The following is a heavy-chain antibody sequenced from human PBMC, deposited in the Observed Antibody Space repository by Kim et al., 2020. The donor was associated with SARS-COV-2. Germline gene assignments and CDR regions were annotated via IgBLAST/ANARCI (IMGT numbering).Heavy chain of an antibody. CDR1: GFTFRSYA. D-gene: IGHD3-22*01. CDR2: ISGSGGST. Sequence: GGSMRLSCAASGFTFRSYAMSWVRQAPGKGLEWVSHISGSGGSTYYADSVKGRFTISRDNSKNTLYLQMNSLRAEDTAVYHCAKRILLRYDSSGSGEDAFDIWGQGTMVTVSS. J-gene: IGHJ3*02. V-gene: IGHV3-23*01. CDR3: AKRILLRYDSSGSGEDAFDI.